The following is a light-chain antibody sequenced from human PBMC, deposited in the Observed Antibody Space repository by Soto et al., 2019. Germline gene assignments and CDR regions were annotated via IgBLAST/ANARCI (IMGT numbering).Light chain of an antibody. CDR3: QQYNIYLS. V-gene: IGKV1-5*01. J-gene: IGKJ1*01. Sequence: DIRMTQSPSTLSASVGNRVTISCRASQSISSWLAWYQQKPGKAPTLLIYHASTLESGVPSRFSGSGSETEFTLTISSLLPDDVATYYCQQYNIYLSFGQGTKVEIK. CDR1: QSISSW. CDR2: HAS.